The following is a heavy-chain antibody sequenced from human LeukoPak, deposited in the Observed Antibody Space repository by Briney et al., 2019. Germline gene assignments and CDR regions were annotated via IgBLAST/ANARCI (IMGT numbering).Heavy chain of an antibody. Sequence: ASVKVSCKASGYTFTSYDINWMRQATGQGLEWMGWMNPNSGNTGYAQKFQGRVTITRNTSISTAYMELSSLRSEDTAVYYCAREVNYYGSGSRPANWFDPWGQGTLVTVSS. CDR1: GYTFTSYD. D-gene: IGHD3-10*01. CDR2: MNPNSGNT. CDR3: AREVNYYGSGSRPANWFDP. V-gene: IGHV1-8*03. J-gene: IGHJ5*02.